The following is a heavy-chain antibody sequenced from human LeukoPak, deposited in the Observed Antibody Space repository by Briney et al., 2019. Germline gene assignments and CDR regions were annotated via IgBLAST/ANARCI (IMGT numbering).Heavy chain of an antibody. V-gene: IGHV3-30-3*01. CDR2: ISYDGSNK. Sequence: GGSLRLSCAASGFTFSSYAMHWVRQAPGKGLEWVAVISYDGSNKYYADSVKGRFTISRDNSKKTVYLQMNSLRAEDTAVYYCARGPLTGRWPDMGFDYWGQGTLVTVSS. D-gene: IGHD5-24*01. J-gene: IGHJ4*02. CDR1: GFTFSSYA. CDR3: ARGPLTGRWPDMGFDY.